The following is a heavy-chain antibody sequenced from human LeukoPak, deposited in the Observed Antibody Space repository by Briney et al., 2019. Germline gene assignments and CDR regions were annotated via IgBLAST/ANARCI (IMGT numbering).Heavy chain of an antibody. CDR3: ARGIGDY. J-gene: IGHJ4*02. V-gene: IGHV3-30*03. CDR2: ISYDGTKQ. CDR1: GFTLSSHG. Sequence: PGRSLRLSCAGSGFTLSSHGMHWVRQAPGKGLEWVAAISYDGTKQYYADSVRGRFTVSRDNAKNLLFLQMNSLRAGDTAIYYCARGIGDYWGRGTLVSVSS.